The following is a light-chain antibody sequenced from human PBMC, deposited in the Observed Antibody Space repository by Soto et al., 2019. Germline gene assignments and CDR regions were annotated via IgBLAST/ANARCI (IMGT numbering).Light chain of an antibody. CDR1: SGPVTSGYF. CDR2: STT. Sequence: QAVVTQEPSLTVSPGGTVTLTCASSSGPVTSGYFPGWIQQKPGQAPRALIYSTTNKHSWTPARFSGSVVGGRAALTLSGVRPEDEGDYYCLLYYVGLPVFGGGTKLTVL. CDR3: LLYYVGLPV. J-gene: IGLJ3*02. V-gene: IGLV7-43*01.